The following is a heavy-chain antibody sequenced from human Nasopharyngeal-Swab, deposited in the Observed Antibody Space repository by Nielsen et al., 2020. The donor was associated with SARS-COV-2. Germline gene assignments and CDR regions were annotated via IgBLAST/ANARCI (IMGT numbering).Heavy chain of an antibody. D-gene: IGHD2-15*01. CDR3: ARKLQLVRPFDY. J-gene: IGHJ4*02. CDR2: INPNNGGT. CDR1: GYTFTGYY. Sequence: GESLKISCKTSGYTFTGYYIHWVRQAPGQGLEWMGRINPNNGGTNYAQKFQGRVTMTRDTSISTAYMEISSLRSDDTAKYYCARKLQLVRPFDYWGQGTLVTVSS. V-gene: IGHV1-2*06.